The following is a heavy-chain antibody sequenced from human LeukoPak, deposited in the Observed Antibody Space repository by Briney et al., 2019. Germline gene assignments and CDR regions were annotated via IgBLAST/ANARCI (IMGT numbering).Heavy chain of an antibody. Sequence: PSETLSLTCTVSGGSISSYYWSWIRQPPGKGLEWIGYIYYSGSTNYNPSLKSRVTISVDTSKNQFSLKLSSVTAADTAVYYCARLGLKWLVPDCWGQGTLVTVSS. CDR3: ARLGLKWLVPDC. CDR1: GGSISSYY. CDR2: IYYSGST. V-gene: IGHV4-59*08. D-gene: IGHD6-19*01. J-gene: IGHJ4*02.